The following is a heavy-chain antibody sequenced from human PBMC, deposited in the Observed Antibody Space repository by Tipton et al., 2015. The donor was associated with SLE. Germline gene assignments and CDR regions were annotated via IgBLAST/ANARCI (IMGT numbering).Heavy chain of an antibody. CDR1: GFTVSSNY. D-gene: IGHD6-19*01. CDR2: IYSGGST. Sequence: SLRLSCAASGFTVSSNYMSWVRQAPGKGLEWVSVIYSGGSTYYADSVKGRFTISRDNSKNTLYPQMNSLRAEDTAVYYCARDRASGWYTFDYWGQGTLVTVSS. V-gene: IGHV3-66*01. J-gene: IGHJ4*02. CDR3: ARDRASGWYTFDY.